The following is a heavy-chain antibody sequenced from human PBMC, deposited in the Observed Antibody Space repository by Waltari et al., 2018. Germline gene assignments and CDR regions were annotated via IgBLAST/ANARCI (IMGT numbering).Heavy chain of an antibody. D-gene: IGHD3-10*01. CDR1: GWSFRGYS. Sequence: QLQLQQWGAGLLKPSVTLSLSCPVYGWSFRGYSWSWLRQPPGKAGEWIGEINHSGSTNYNPSIKSQVNISVDTSKNQFALKLSSVTAADTAVYYGARLITMVGGVMVYYYYGMDVWGQGTTVTVSS. V-gene: IGHV4-34*01. CDR2: INHSGST. J-gene: IGHJ6*02. CDR3: ARLITMVGGVMVYYYYGMDV.